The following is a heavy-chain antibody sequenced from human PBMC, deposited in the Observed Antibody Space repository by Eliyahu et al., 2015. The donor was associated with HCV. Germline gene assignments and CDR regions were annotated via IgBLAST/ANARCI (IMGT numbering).Heavy chain of an antibody. Sequence: EVQLVESGGGLVKPGGSLRLSCAASGFTFSSYSMNWVRQAPGKGLEWVSSISSSSSYIYYADSVKGRFTISRDNAKNSLYLQMNSLRAEDTAVYYCARDRTPSRYSGSYRPLDYWGQGTLVTVSS. D-gene: IGHD1-26*01. V-gene: IGHV3-21*01. CDR3: ARDRTPSRYSGSYRPLDY. CDR1: GFTFSSYS. CDR2: ISSSSSYI. J-gene: IGHJ4*02.